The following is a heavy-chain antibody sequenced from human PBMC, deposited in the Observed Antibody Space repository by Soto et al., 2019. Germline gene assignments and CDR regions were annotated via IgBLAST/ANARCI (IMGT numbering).Heavy chain of an antibody. J-gene: IGHJ6*02. CDR2: INYSGST. Sequence: QVQLQESGPGLVKPSETLSLTCTVFGVSVNSGSYYWTWVRQPPGKGLEWIGYINYSGSTKYNASLQRRVTITVDTSKTQFSLSLTSVTAADTAVYYCTRVARLSGSYYGMDVWGQGTTVTVSS. V-gene: IGHV4-61*01. CDR1: GVSVNSGSYY. D-gene: IGHD3-10*01. CDR3: TRVARLSGSYYGMDV.